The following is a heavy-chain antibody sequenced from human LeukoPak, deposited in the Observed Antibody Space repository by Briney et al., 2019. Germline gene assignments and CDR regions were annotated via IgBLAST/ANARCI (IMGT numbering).Heavy chain of an antibody. CDR2: IKQDGREK. J-gene: IGHJ4*02. V-gene: IGHV3-7*01. D-gene: IGHD3-9*01. CDR3: ARVEDYDILTGFDY. CDR1: GFTFSSYA. Sequence: GRSLRLSCAVSGFTFSSYAMHWVRQAPGKGLEWVANIKQDGREKYYVDSVKGRFTISRDNAKKSLYLQMNSLRAEDTAVYYCARVEDYDILTGFDYWGQGTLVTVSS.